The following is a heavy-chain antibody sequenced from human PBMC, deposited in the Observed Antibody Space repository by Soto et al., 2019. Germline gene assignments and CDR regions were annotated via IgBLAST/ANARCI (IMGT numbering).Heavy chain of an antibody. Sequence: QVQLQESGPGLVKPSEPLSLTCTASGASVTSGSINWSWIRPPPGKGLKWIGYVHYTGRTNDNPSLKSRVAISVDTSKNHFSLTLSSVTAADTCVYYCARDRGNFGVVLADFYQYGMDVWGQGTAVTVSS. V-gene: IGHV4-61*03. J-gene: IGHJ6*02. CDR1: GASVTSGSIN. CDR3: ARDRGNFGVVLADFYQYGMDV. CDR2: VHYTGRT. D-gene: IGHD3-3*01.